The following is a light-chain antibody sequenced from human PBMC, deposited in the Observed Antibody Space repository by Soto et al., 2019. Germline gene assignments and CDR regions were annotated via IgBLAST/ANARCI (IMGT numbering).Light chain of an antibody. J-gene: IGLJ2*01. V-gene: IGLV8-61*01. CDR3: VLYMGSGISI. Sequence: QTVVTQEPSFSVSPGGTVTLTCGLSSGSVSIRNYPSWYQQTPGQAPRTLIYNTNTRSSGVPDRFSGSMLANKAALTITGAQADDESDYYCVLYMGSGISIFGGGTQLTVL. CDR2: NTN. CDR1: SGSVSIRNY.